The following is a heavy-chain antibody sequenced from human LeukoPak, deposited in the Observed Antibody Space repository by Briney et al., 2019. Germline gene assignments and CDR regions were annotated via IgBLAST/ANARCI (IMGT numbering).Heavy chain of an antibody. V-gene: IGHV3-23*01. J-gene: IGHJ6*03. CDR1: GFIFSSYA. CDR3: AKMRGQYYHSYYMDA. CDR2: GGSGGST. Sequence: GGSLRLSCAASGFIFSSYAISWVRRAPGKGLEWVSYGGSGGSTYYADSVKGRFTVSRDNSKSTLYLQMNSLTAEDTAVYYCAKMRGQYYHSYYMDAWGKGTTATVSS.